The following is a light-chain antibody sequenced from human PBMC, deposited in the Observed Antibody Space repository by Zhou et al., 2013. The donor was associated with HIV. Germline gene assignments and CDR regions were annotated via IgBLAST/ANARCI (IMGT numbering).Light chain of an antibody. CDR2: SAS. J-gene: IGKJ4*01. CDR3: HQYYTLPLT. Sequence: DIQMTQSPSTVSASVGDRVTITCRASQNINMWLAWYQQKPGKAPRLLISSASSLQPEVPSRFSGSGSGTNFTFFISCLQSEDFAIYFCHQYYTLPLTFGGGTMVEV. CDR1: QNINMW. V-gene: IGKV1-5*01.